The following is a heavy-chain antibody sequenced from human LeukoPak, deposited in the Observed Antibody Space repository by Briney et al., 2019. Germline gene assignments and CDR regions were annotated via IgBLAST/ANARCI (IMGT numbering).Heavy chain of an antibody. J-gene: IGHJ6*02. CDR1: GGSFSGYY. CDR2: INHSGST. D-gene: IGHD6-19*01. Sequence: SETLSLTCAVYGGSFSGYYWSWIRQPPGKGLEWIGEINHSGSTNYNPSLKSRVTISVDTSKNQFSLKLSSVTAADTAVYYCARGLSIAVAGSLYYYYGMDVWGQGTTVTVSS. CDR3: ARGLSIAVAGSLYYYYGMDV. V-gene: IGHV4-34*01.